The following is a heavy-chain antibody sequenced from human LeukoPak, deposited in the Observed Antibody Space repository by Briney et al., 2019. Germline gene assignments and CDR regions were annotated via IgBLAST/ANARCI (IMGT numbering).Heavy chain of an antibody. CDR2: ISSSSSYI. Sequence: PGGSLRLSCAASRFTFSSYSMNWDRQAPGKGLEWVSSISSSSSYIYYADSVKGRFTISRDNAKNSLYLQMNSLRAEDTAVYYCARDDYGDYFFDYWGQGTLVTVSS. CDR3: ARDDYGDYFFDY. V-gene: IGHV3-21*01. CDR1: RFTFSSYS. J-gene: IGHJ4*02. D-gene: IGHD4-17*01.